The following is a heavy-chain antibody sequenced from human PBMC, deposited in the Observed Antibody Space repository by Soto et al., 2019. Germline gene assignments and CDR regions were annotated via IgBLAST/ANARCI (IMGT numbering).Heavy chain of an antibody. CDR3: AGLVATADWYFDL. CDR1: GFTFSSYG. J-gene: IGHJ2*01. CDR2: IWYDGSNK. V-gene: IGHV3-33*01. D-gene: IGHD5-12*01. Sequence: QVQLVESGGGVVQPGRSLRLSCAASGFTFSSYGMHWVRQAPGKGLEWVAVIWYDGSNKYYEESVKGRFTISRDNSKNTLYLQMNSLRAEDTAVYYYAGLVATADWYFDLWSRGTLVTVSS.